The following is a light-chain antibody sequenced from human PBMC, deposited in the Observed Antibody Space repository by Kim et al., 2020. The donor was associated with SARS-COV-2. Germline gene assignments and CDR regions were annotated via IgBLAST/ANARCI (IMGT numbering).Light chain of an antibody. CDR2: AAT. CDR1: QSIRSD. J-gene: IGKJ2*01. V-gene: IGKV1-39*01. CDR3: QQSDSTPYT. Sequence: DIQMTQSPSSLSASVGDRVTISCRASQSIRSDLNWFQQKPGKAPNLLIYAATTLQSGVPSRFSGSGSGADFTLTISSLQPEDFATYFCQQSDSTPYTFGQGTKLEI.